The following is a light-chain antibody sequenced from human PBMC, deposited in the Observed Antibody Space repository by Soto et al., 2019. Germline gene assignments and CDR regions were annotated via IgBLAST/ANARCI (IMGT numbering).Light chain of an antibody. J-gene: IGKJ3*01. CDR3: QQYGSSPLFT. Sequence: EIVLTQSPGTLSLSPGERATLSCRASQSVSSSYLAWYQQKPGRAPRLLIYGASGRATGIPDRFSGSGSGTDFTLNIIRMAHDDFAVYYCQQYGSSPLFTFGPGTKVDIK. CDR2: GAS. V-gene: IGKV3-20*01. CDR1: QSVSSSY.